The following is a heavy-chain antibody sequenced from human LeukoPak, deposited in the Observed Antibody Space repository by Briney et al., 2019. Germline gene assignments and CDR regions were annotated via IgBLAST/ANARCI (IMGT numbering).Heavy chain of an antibody. CDR2: IYPGDSDT. V-gene: IGHV5-51*01. CDR1: GYNFNNYW. D-gene: IGHD3-16*01. CDR3: ARLIIGGSGENASDI. J-gene: IGHJ3*02. Sequence: KYGESLKISCKGSGYNFNNYWIAWVRQMPGEGLEWMAMIYPGDSDTRYSPSLQGQVTISADKSITTAYLQWSSLRASDTAMYYCARLIIGGSGENASDIWGQGTVVTVSS.